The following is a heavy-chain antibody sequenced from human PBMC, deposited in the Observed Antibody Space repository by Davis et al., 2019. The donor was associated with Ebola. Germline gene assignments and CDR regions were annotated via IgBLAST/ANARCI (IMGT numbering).Heavy chain of an antibody. CDR2: IYYSGRT. CDR3: ARAVNLLVVAASHFDY. V-gene: IGHV4-59*01. J-gene: IGHJ4*02. Sequence: SETLSLTCKVLGGSISSYYWSWFRQPPGKGLEWIGYIYYSGRTNYNLSLNSRVTISVDTSKNTFSLKLSSVTAADTAVYYCARAVNLLVVAASHFDYWGQGTLVTVSS. D-gene: IGHD2-15*01. CDR1: GGSISSYY.